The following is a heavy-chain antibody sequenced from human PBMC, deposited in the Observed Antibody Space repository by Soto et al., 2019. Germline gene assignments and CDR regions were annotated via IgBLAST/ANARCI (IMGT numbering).Heavy chain of an antibody. J-gene: IGHJ5*02. D-gene: IGHD3-22*01. CDR1: GFTFSSYG. CDR3: ARDPELNYYYDSTGKGDWFDP. Sequence: GGSLRLSCAASGFTFSSYGMHWVRQAPGKGLEWVAVIWYDGSNKYYADSVKGRFTISRDNSKNTLYLQMNSLRAEDTAVYYCARDPELNYYYDSTGKGDWFDPWGQGTLVTVSS. CDR2: IWYDGSNK. V-gene: IGHV3-33*01.